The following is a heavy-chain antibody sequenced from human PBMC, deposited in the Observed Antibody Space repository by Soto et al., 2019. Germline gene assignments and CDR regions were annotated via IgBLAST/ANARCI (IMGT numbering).Heavy chain of an antibody. CDR2: IIPVLNMA. CDR1: GGTFTNYT. J-gene: IGHJ4*02. D-gene: IGHD6-25*01. CDR3: AKAPTASGHFDY. V-gene: IGHV1-69*02. Sequence: QVQLVQSGAEMKRPGSSVKVSCETSGGTFTNYTFNWVRQAPGQGLEWMGWIIPVLNMAKNAQKFQGRITLIADKSTSTVSLELRSLRSEDTAIYFCAKAPTASGHFDYWGEGTMVTVSS.